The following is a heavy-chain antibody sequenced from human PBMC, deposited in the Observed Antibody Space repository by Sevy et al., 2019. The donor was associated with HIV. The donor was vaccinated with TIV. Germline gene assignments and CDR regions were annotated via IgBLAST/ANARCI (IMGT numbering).Heavy chain of an antibody. J-gene: IGHJ3*02. Sequence: GGSLRLSCAASGFTFDDYAMHWVRQAPGKGLEWVSGISWNSGSIGYADSVKGRFTISRDNAKNSLYLQMNSLRAEDTALYYCAKDNMRSLDAFDIWGQGTMVTVSS. D-gene: IGHD1-26*01. V-gene: IGHV3-9*01. CDR3: AKDNMRSLDAFDI. CDR2: ISWNSGSI. CDR1: GFTFDDYA.